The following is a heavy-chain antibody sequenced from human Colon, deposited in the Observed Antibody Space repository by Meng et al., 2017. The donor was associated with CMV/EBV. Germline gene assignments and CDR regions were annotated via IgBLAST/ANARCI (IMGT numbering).Heavy chain of an antibody. CDR1: DFTFRRNA. Sequence: GESLKISCAASDFTFRRNAMHWVRQAPGKGLEWVAIVWFDESNKYYADSVKGRFTISRDNSQNMLYLQMNSLRAEDTAVYYCAKDGGGSSWDGFFDFWGQGTLVTVSS. D-gene: IGHD6-13*01. V-gene: IGHV3-33*06. CDR2: VWFDESNK. J-gene: IGHJ4*02. CDR3: AKDGGGSSWDGFFDF.